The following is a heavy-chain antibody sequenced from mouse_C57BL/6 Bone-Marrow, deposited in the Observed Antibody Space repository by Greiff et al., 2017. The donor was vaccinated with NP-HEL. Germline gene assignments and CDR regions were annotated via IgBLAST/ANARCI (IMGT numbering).Heavy chain of an antibody. CDR3: ARKRDSNYSWFAY. D-gene: IGHD2-5*01. V-gene: IGHV1-47*01. CDR1: GYTFTTYP. J-gene: IGHJ3*01. Sequence: QAQLQQSGAELVKPGASVKMSCKASGYTFTTYPIEWMKQNHGKSLEWIGNFHPYNDDTTYNEKFKGKATLTVEKSSSTCYLELSRFTSDDSAVYYCARKRDSNYSWFAYWGQGTLVTVSA. CDR2: FHPYNDDT.